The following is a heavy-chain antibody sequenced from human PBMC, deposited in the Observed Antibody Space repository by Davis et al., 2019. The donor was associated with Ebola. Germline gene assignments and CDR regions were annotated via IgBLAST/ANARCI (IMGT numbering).Heavy chain of an antibody. CDR3: ARISGATSSSLFFDYGMDV. Sequence: SGPTLVKPTQTLTLTCTFSGFSLSTSGMCVSWIRQPPGKALEWLALIDWDDDKYYSTSLKTRLTISKDTSKNQVVLTMTNMDPVDTATYYCARISGATSSSLFFDYGMDVWGQGTTVTVSS. CDR2: IDWDDDK. V-gene: IGHV2-70*01. J-gene: IGHJ6*02. D-gene: IGHD6-6*01. CDR1: GFSLSTSGMC.